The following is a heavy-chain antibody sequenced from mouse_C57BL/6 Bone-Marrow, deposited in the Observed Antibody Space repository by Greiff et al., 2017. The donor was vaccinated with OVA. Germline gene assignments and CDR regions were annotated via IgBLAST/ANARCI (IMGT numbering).Heavy chain of an antibody. D-gene: IGHD1-1*01. CDR2: IYPGSGNT. J-gene: IGHJ2*01. Sequence: VQLQQSGAELVRPGASVKLSCKASGYTFTDYYINWVKQRPGQGLEWIARIYPGSGNTYYNEKFKGKATLTADKSSSTAYMQLSSLTSEDSAVYCWARGNYGSSGGDYWGQGTTLTGSS. CDR3: ARGNYGSSGGDY. V-gene: IGHV1-76*01. CDR1: GYTFTDYY.